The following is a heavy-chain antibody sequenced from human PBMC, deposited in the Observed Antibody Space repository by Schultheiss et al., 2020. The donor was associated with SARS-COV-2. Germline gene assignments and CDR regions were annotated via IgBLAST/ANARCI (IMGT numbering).Heavy chain of an antibody. CDR1: GGSISSYY. J-gene: IGHJ3*02. V-gene: IGHV4-59*01. D-gene: IGHD5-24*01. CDR2: VYYSGLT. CDR3: ARERVATTNDAFDI. Sequence: SQTLSLTCTVSGGSISSYYWSWIRQPPGKGLEWIGYVYYSGLTSYISSLKGRVTMSVDTSKNQFSLKLTSVTPADTAVYYCARERVATTNDAFDIWGQGTMVTVSS.